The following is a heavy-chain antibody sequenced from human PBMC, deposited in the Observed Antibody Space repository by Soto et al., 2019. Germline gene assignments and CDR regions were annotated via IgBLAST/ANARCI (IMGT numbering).Heavy chain of an antibody. Sequence: ASVKVSCKASGYTFTIYDINWVRQATGQGLEWMGWMNPNSGNTGYAQKFQGRVTMTRNTSISTAYMELSSLRSEDTAVYYCARGLKLRGPSHWFDPWGQGTLVTVSS. D-gene: IGHD2-15*01. J-gene: IGHJ5*02. CDR3: ARGLKLRGPSHWFDP. CDR2: MNPNSGNT. CDR1: GYTFTIYD. V-gene: IGHV1-8*01.